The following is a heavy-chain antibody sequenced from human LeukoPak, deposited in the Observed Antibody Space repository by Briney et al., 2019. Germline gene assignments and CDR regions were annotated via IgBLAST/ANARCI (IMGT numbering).Heavy chain of an antibody. D-gene: IGHD2-21*02. Sequence: PSETLSLTCTVSGDSISTSTKYWAWIRQPPGKGLEWIGEINHSGSTNYNPSLKSRVTISVDTSKNQFSLKLSSVTAADTAVYYCATSRGVLYCGGDCSENYFDYWGQGTLVTVSS. CDR1: GDSISTSTKY. J-gene: IGHJ4*02. CDR3: ATSRGVLYCGGDCSENYFDY. CDR2: INHSGST. V-gene: IGHV4-39*07.